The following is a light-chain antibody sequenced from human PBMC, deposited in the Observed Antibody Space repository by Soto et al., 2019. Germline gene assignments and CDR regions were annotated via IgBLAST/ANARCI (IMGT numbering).Light chain of an antibody. CDR1: QSAGNF. V-gene: IGKV3D-15*01. Sequence: ERVMRQSPATLSVSPGETASLSCRASQSAGNFLAWYQQKPGQAPRLLIYYISTRATGIPARFSGSGSGTEFTLTINSLQSEDSAVYYCQQHNQWPITFGQGTRLEIK. CDR2: YIS. J-gene: IGKJ5*01. CDR3: QQHNQWPIT.